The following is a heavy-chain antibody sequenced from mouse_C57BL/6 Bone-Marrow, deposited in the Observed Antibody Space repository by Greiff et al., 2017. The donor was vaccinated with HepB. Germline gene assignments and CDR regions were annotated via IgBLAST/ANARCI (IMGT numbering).Heavy chain of an antibody. CDR3: AREGPTGNFDD. J-gene: IGHJ2*01. D-gene: IGHD4-1*02. CDR2: INPGSGGT. Sequence: QVQLQQSGAELVRPGTSVKVSCKASGYAFTNYLIEWVKQRPGQGLEWIGVINPGSGGTNYNEKFKGKATLTADKSSSTAYMQLSSLTSEDSAVYFCAREGPTGNFDDWGQGTTLTVSS. CDR1: GYAFTNYL. V-gene: IGHV1-54*01.